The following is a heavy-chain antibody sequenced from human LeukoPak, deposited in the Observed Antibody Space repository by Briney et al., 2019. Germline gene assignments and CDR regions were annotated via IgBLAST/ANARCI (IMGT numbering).Heavy chain of an antibody. J-gene: IGHJ4*02. D-gene: IGHD3-3*01. CDR2: ISGSGGST. CDR3: AKTPLRFLEWLLGD. V-gene: IGHV3-23*01. Sequence: GGSLRLSCAASGFTFSSYAMTWVRQAPGKGLEWVSGISGSGGSTYYADSGKGRFTISRDNSKNTLYLQMNSLRAEDTAVYYCAKTPLRFLEWLLGDWGQGTLVTVSS. CDR1: GFTFSSYA.